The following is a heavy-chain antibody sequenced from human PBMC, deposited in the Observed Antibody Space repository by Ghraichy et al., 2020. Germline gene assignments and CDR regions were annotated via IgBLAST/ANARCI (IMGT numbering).Heavy chain of an antibody. D-gene: IGHD2-2*02. CDR1: GDSVSSNSAA. CDR3: ARDPHYCSSTSCYRGYYYYGMEV. Sequence: SQTLSLTCAISGDSVSSNSAAWNWIRQSPSRGLEWLGRTYYRSKWYNDYAVSVKSRITINPDTSKNQFSLQLNSVTPEDTAVYYCARDPHYCSSTSCYRGYYYYGMEVWGQGTTVTVSS. J-gene: IGHJ6*02. CDR2: TYYRSKWYN. V-gene: IGHV6-1*01.